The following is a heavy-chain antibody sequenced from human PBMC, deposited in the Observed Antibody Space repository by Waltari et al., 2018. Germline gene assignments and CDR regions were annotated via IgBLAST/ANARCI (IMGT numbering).Heavy chain of an antibody. D-gene: IGHD5-12*01. CDR2: ISGSGGST. CDR3: AKDEGSGYDLSLFDY. V-gene: IGHV3-23*01. CDR1: GSTFSSYA. Sequence: EVQLLESGGGLVQPGGSLRISCAASGSTFSSYAMSWVRQAPGKGLEWVSAISGSGGSTYYAASVKGRFTISRDHYKNTLYQQMNSLRAEETAVYYCAKDEGSGYDLSLFDYWGQGTLVTVSS. J-gene: IGHJ4*02.